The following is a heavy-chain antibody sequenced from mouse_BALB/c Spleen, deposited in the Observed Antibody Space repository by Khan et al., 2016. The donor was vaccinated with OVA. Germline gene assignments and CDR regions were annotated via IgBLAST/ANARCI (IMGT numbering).Heavy chain of an antibody. J-gene: IGHJ2*01. V-gene: IGHV3-2*02. D-gene: IGHD1-1*01. Sequence: EVQLQESGPGLVKPSQSLSLTCTVTGYSITSGYGWNWIRQSPRNKLEWMGYISYSGSTNYNPSLKSRISITRDTSNNQFFLQFNSVTTEDTAKYYRARTGRIKYWGQGTTVTVSA. CDR1: GYSITSGYG. CDR3: ARTGRIKY. CDR2: ISYSGST.